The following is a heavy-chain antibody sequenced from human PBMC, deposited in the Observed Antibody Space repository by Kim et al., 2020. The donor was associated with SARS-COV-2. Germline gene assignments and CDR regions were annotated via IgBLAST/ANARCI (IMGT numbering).Heavy chain of an antibody. CDR1: GITFSKYS. CDR3: ATSIVWLAHY. D-gene: IGHD6-19*01. Sequence: GGSLRLSCVASGITFSKYSMNWVRQAPGEGLEWISYITGSSGTIYYADSVKGRFSISRDNAENSVYLQMNSLRDEDTAVYYCATSIVWLAHYWGQGTLVTVSS. V-gene: IGHV3-48*02. J-gene: IGHJ4*02. CDR2: ITGSSGTI.